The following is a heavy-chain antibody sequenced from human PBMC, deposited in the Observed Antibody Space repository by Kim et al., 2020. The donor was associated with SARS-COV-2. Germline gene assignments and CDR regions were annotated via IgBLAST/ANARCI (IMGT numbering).Heavy chain of an antibody. V-gene: IGHV4-4*06. J-gene: IGHJ4*02. Sequence: NPSLKSRLTMSVDTSRNQFSLKVTSVSDADTAVYYCARENPALGATAFLDYWGQGTLVTVSS. D-gene: IGHD1-26*01. CDR3: ARENPALGATAFLDY.